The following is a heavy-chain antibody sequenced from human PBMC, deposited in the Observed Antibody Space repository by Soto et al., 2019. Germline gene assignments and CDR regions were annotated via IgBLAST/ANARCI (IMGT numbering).Heavy chain of an antibody. J-gene: IGHJ4*02. CDR1: GFTFSSYA. D-gene: IGHD3-3*01. Sequence: GGSLRLSCAASGFTFSSYAMNWVRQAPGKGLEWVSVISGSDSSTYYADSVKGRFTISRDNSKNTLYVQMNSLRAEDTAVYYCAGGLLRGPLDYCGPGTLVTVSS. V-gene: IGHV3-23*01. CDR2: ISGSDSST. CDR3: AGGLLRGPLDY.